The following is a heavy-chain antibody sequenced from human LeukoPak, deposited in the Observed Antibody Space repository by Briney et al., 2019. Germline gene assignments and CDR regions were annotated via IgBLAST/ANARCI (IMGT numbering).Heavy chain of an antibody. CDR1: GFTFSSYG. V-gene: IGHV3-30*03. CDR3: ARGSYNYFDY. D-gene: IGHD1-26*01. CDR2: ISYDGSNK. Sequence: GGSLRLSCAASGFTFSSYGMHWVRQAPGKGLEWVAVISYDGSNKYHADSVKGRFTISRDNSKNTLYLQMNSLRAEDTAVYYCARGSYNYFDYWGQGTLVTVSS. J-gene: IGHJ4*02.